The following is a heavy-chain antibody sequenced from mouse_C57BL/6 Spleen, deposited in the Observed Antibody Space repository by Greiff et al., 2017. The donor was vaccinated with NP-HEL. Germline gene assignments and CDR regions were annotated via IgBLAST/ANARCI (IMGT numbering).Heavy chain of an antibody. CDR2: IDPNSGGT. Sequence: QVQLQQPGAELVKPGASVKLSCKASGYTFTSYWMHWVKQRPGRGLEWIGRIDPNSGGTKYNEKFKSKATLTVDKPSSTAYMQRRSLTSEDSAVYYCAREGDYYGSSYGFFAYWGQGTLVTVSA. D-gene: IGHD1-1*01. CDR1: GYTFTSYW. CDR3: AREGDYYGSSYGFFAY. J-gene: IGHJ3*01. V-gene: IGHV1-72*01.